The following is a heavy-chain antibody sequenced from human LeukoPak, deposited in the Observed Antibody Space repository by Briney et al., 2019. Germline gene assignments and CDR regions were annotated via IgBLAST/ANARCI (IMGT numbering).Heavy chain of an antibody. CDR1: GYSFTNYW. D-gene: IGHD3-22*01. J-gene: IGHJ2*01. Sequence: GESLKISCKGSGYSFTNYWIGWVRQMPGKGLEWMGIIYPRDSDTRYSPSFQGQVTFSVDKSISTAYLQWSSLKASDTAMYFCARHQAAITTRYFDLWGRGTLVTVSS. CDR3: ARHQAAITTRYFDL. V-gene: IGHV5-51*01. CDR2: IYPRDSDT.